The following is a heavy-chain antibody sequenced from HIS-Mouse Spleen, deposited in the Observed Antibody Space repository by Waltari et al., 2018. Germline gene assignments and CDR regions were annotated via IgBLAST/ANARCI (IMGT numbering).Heavy chain of an antibody. V-gene: IGHV4-39*07. CDR1: GCSISSSSYY. J-gene: IGHJ2*01. D-gene: IGHD6-13*01. CDR3: AREIPYSSSWYDWYFDL. CDR2: SYYSGST. Sequence: QLQLQESGPGLVKPSETLSLTCTVSGCSISSSSYYWGWIRQPPGKGLEWIGSSYYSGSTYYNPSLKSRVTRSVDTSKNQFSLKLSSVTAADTAVYYCAREIPYSSSWYDWYFDLWGRGTLVTVSS.